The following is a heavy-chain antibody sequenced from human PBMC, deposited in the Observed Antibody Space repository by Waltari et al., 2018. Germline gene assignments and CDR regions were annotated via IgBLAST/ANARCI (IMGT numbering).Heavy chain of an antibody. V-gene: IGHV4-39*02. CDR2: IYYNWNT. CDR1: GDSISNDTYH. CDR3: TTEYSSSSAY. J-gene: IGHJ4*02. D-gene: IGHD6-6*01. Sequence: QLQLQESGPGLVKPSETLSLTCTVSGDSISNDTYHWAWVRQPPGKGLEWIGSIYYNWNTYYSPSLKSRVTISVDTSKNQFSLRLSSVTAADTAVYYCTTEYSSSSAYWGQGTLVTVSS.